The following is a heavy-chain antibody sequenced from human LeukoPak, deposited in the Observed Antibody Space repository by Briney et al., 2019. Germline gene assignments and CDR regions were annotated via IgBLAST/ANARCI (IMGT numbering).Heavy chain of an antibody. CDR2: INPSSGST. CDR3: AKSGVVQSKNWFDP. V-gene: IGHV1-46*01. J-gene: IGHJ5*02. D-gene: IGHD2-2*01. CDR1: GYTFTTYY. Sequence: ASVKVSCKASGYTFTTYYMHWVRQAPGQGLEWMGIINPSSGSTSYAQKFQGRVTMTRDTSTGTVYMDLSSLRSEDTAVYYCAKSGVVQSKNWFDPWGQGTLVTVSS.